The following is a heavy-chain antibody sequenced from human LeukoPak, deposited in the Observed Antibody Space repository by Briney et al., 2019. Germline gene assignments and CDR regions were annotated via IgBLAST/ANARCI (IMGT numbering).Heavy chain of an antibody. Sequence: PSETLSLTCTVSGGSISSSSYYWGWIRQPPGKGLEWIGSIYYSGSTYYNPSLKSRVTISVDTSKNQFSLKLSSVTAADTAVYYCARHPLRYYDSSYFDYWGQGTLVTVSS. CDR3: ARHPLRYYDSSYFDY. CDR2: IYYSGST. CDR1: GGSISSSSYY. D-gene: IGHD3-22*01. V-gene: IGHV4-39*01. J-gene: IGHJ4*02.